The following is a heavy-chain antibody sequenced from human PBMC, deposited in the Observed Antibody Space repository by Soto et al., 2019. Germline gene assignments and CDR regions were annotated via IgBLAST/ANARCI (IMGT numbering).Heavy chain of an antibody. CDR1: GGSISSSSYD. V-gene: IGHV4-39*01. D-gene: IGHD3-10*01. CDR2: IYYSGST. CDR3: ATGGGYYYYAMDV. Sequence: NPSETLSLACTVSGGSISSSSYDWGWLRQPPGKGLEWIGSIYYSGSTYYNPSLKSRVTISVDTSKNQFFLKLKSVTAADTAVYYCATGGGYYYYAMDVWGQGTTVTVSS. J-gene: IGHJ6*02.